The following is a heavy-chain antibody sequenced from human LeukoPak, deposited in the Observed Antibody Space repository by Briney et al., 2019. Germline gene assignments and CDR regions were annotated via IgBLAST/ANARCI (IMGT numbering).Heavy chain of an antibody. CDR3: ARDPYNGAYGDNHYYYMHV. D-gene: IGHD4-17*01. CDR2: ITSTSSYV. CDR1: GFAFNYYN. J-gene: IGHJ6*03. Sequence: GGSLRLSCAASGFAFNYYNMDCVRETPGKGVECVSSITSTSSYVFYADSVKGRFTIYRDNAKNSLYLHMNSLRSAYNGVFYCARDPYNGAYGDNHYYYMHV. V-gene: IGHV3-21*06.